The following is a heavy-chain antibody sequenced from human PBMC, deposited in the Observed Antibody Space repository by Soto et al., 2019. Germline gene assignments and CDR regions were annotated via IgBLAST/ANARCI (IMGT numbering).Heavy chain of an antibody. D-gene: IGHD2-2*01. Sequence: QVQLVESGGGVVQPGKSLRLSCEVSGFTFSSRGMHWVRQAPGKGLEWVAIISYDRSNRFYAESVKGRFTISRDNSKNTLYLQMNSLRSEDTAVYYCAKNAFGCTSTICYSDDWGQGTLVTVSS. CDR2: ISYDRSNR. J-gene: IGHJ4*02. V-gene: IGHV3-30*18. CDR3: AKNAFGCTSTICYSDD. CDR1: GFTFSSRG.